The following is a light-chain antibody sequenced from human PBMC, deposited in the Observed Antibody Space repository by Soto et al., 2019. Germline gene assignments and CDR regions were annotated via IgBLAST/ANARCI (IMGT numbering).Light chain of an antibody. CDR2: GAS. V-gene: IGKV3-20*01. J-gene: IGKJ5*01. CDR1: QSVSSD. CDR3: QQYGSSLIT. Sequence: EIVMTQSPATLSVSPGESATLSCRASQSVSSDLAWYQQKPGQAPRLLIYGASSRATGIPDRFSGSGSGTDFTLTISRLEPEDFAVYYCQQYGSSLITFGQGTRLEN.